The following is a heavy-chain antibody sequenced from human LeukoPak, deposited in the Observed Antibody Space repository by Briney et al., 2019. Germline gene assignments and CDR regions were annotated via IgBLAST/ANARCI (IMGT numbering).Heavy chain of an antibody. CDR2: INHSGSA. D-gene: IGHD6-13*01. Sequence: GSLRLSCAASGFTFSSYWMSWVRQPPGKGLEWIGEINHSGSANHNPSLKSRVTMSLDTSRNQFSLKLKSMTAADTAVYYCARDSAARGSSSVGIWGQGTLVTVSS. CDR1: GFTFSSYW. CDR3: ARDSAARGSSSVGI. J-gene: IGHJ4*02. V-gene: IGHV4-34*01.